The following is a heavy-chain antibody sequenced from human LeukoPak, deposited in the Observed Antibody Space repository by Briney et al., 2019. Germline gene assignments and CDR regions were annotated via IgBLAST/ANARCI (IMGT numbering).Heavy chain of an antibody. Sequence: PSETLSLTCTVSGGSISGYYWSWIRQPPGKGLEWIGSLYYSGWSTYYNPSLKSRVTISVDTSKNQFSLKLNSVTAADTAVYYCARLGCSSASCYPGNWGQGTLVTVSS. J-gene: IGHJ4*02. CDR3: ARLGCSSASCYPGN. D-gene: IGHD2-2*01. CDR1: GGSISGYY. CDR2: LYYSGWST. V-gene: IGHV4-39*01.